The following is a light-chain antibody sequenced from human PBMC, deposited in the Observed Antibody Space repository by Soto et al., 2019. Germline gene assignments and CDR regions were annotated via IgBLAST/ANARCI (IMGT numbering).Light chain of an antibody. CDR2: QVS. J-gene: IGKJ1*01. CDR3: LQGKRWPPT. CDR1: QSLMYSYEYTY. Sequence: DVVMTQSPLSLPVTLGQPASISCRSSQSLMYSYEYTYLNWFQQRPGQSPRRLIYQVSKRDSGVQDRFSGSESGTDFTLKISWVEAEDVVVYYGLQGKRWPPTFRQGTKVGIK. V-gene: IGKV2-30*01.